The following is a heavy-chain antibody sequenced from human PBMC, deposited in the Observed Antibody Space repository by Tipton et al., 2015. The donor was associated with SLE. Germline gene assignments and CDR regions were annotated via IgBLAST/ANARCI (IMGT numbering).Heavy chain of an antibody. CDR2: IYTSGST. CDR3: AEGGRGYFDL. D-gene: IGHD1-26*01. V-gene: IGHV4-61*09. Sequence: TLSLTCTVSGGSISSGSYYWDWIRQPAGKGLEWIGYIYTSGSTNYNPSLKSRVTISVDTSKNQFSLKLSSVTAADTAVYYCAEGGRGYFDLWGRGTLVTVSS. CDR1: GGSISSGSYY. J-gene: IGHJ2*01.